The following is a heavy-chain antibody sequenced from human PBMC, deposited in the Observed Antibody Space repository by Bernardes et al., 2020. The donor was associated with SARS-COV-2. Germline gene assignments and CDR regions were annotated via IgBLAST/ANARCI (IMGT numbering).Heavy chain of an antibody. CDR2: IINKANSYTS. Sequence: GESLRLFCAASGFTFSGHYMDWVHQSPGKGLEWVRRIINKANSYTSEYAASVKVRFTISRDDSMCSLLLQMNSLKTADPAVYYRARASFATTWGGYYFHGMDGRGQGTTVTV. D-gene: IGHD1-1*01. V-gene: IGHV3-72*01. CDR3: ARASFATTWGGYYFHGMDG. J-gene: IGHJ6*01. CDR1: GFTFSGHY.